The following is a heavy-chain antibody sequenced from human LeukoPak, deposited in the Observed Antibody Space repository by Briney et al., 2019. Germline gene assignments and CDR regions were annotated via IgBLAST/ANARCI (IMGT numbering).Heavy chain of an antibody. CDR3: ARGSPSSSGWYGDY. V-gene: IGHV1-2*02. D-gene: IGHD6-19*01. J-gene: IGHJ4*02. CDR2: INPNSGGT. CDR1: GYTFTGYY. Sequence: GASVKVSCKASGYTFTGYYMHWVRQAPGQGLEWMGWINPNSGGTNYAQKIQGRVTMTRDTSISTAYMELSRLRSDDTAVYYCARGSPSSSGWYGDYWGQGTLVTVSS.